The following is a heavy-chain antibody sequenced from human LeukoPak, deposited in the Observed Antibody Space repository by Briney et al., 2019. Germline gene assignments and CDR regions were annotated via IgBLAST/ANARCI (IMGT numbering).Heavy chain of an antibody. D-gene: IGHD6-13*01. CDR3: ARDLYPPRRIAAESGPGWFDP. Sequence: PSETLSLTCTVSGGSISSYYWSWIRQPAGKGLEWIGRIYTSGSTNYNPSLKSRVTMSVDTSKNQFSLKLSSVTAADTAVYYCARDLYPPRRIAAESGPGWFDPWGQGTLVTVSS. CDR2: IYTSGST. CDR1: GGSISSYY. J-gene: IGHJ5*02. V-gene: IGHV4-4*07.